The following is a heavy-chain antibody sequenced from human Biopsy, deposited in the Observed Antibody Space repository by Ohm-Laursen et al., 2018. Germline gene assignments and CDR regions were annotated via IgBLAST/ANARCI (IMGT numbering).Heavy chain of an antibody. CDR1: GYTFPSYG. V-gene: IGHV1-18*01. D-gene: IGHD3-22*01. J-gene: IGHJ6*02. Sequence: VASVTVSCKASGYTFPSYGISWVRQAPGQGLEWMGWISAYNGNRNYAQKFQGRVTMTTDTSTSTAYMELRSLRSDDTAVYFCAREEDNSGYDYYGMDVWGQGTTVTVSS. CDR3: AREEDNSGYDYYGMDV. CDR2: ISAYNGNR.